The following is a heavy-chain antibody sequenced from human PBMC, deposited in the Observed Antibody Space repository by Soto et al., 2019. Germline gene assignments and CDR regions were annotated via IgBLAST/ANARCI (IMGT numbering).Heavy chain of an antibody. V-gene: IGHV4-61*01. D-gene: IGHD6-13*01. J-gene: IGHJ4*02. CDR1: GGSVSSGRYY. Sequence: QVQLQESGPGLVKPSETLSLTCTVSGGSVSSGRYYWSWIRQPPGKGLEWIGYIYYSGSTNYNPSRKSRVTISVDTSKNQFSLKLSSVTAADTAVYYCARERIAAAGSFDYWGQGTLVTVSS. CDR2: IYYSGST. CDR3: ARERIAAAGSFDY.